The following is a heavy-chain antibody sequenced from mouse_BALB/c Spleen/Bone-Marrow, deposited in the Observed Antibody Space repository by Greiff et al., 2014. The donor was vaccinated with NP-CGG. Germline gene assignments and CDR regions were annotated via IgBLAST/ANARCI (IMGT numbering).Heavy chain of an antibody. CDR1: GFNIKDNY. V-gene: IGHV14-3*02. CDR2: IDPANGNT. D-gene: IGHD2-4*01. J-gene: IGHJ3*01. CDR3: AMITTGAWFAY. Sequence: EVKLMESGAELVKPGASVKFSCTASGFNIKDNYMHWVKQRPEQGLEWIGRIDPANGNTKYDPKFQGKATITADTSSNTAYLQLSSLTSEDTAVYYCAMITTGAWFAYWGQGTLDTVSA.